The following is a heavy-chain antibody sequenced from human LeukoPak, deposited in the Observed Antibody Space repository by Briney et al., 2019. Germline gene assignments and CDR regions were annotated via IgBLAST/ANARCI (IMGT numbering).Heavy chain of an antibody. CDR3: AKGYSSGWPAYYFDY. D-gene: IGHD6-19*01. Sequence: GGSLRLSCAASGFTFSSYSMNWVRQAPGKGLEWVSSISSSSSYIYYADSVKGRFTISRDNAKNSLYLQMNSLRAADTAVYYCAKGYSSGWPAYYFDYWGQGTLVTVSS. V-gene: IGHV3-21*04. J-gene: IGHJ4*02. CDR1: GFTFSSYS. CDR2: ISSSSSYI.